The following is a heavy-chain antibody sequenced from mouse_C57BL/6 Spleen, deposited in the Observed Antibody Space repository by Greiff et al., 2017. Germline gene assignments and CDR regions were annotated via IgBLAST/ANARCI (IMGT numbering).Heavy chain of an antibody. D-gene: IGHD1-1*02. J-gene: IGHJ3*01. V-gene: IGHV3-6*01. Sequence: EVQLQESGPGLVKPSQSLSLTCSVTGYSITSGYYWNWIRQFPGNKLEWMGYISYDGSNNYNPSLKNRISITRDTAKNQFFLKVNAVTTEDTATYDCARDRDGGAYWGQGTLVTVSA. CDR1: GYSITSGYY. CDR3: ARDRDGGAY. CDR2: ISYDGSN.